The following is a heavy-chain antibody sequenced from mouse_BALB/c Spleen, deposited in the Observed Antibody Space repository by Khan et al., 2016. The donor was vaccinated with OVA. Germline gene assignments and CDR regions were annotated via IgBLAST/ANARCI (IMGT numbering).Heavy chain of an antibody. CDR2: IYPGDGDT. J-gene: IGHJ3*01. D-gene: IGHD2-2*01. Sequence: QVQLQQSGAELARPGASVKLSCKASGYTFTSYWMQWVKQRPGQGLEWIGAIYPGDGDTRYTQKFKGKATLTADKSSSTAYMQLSSLASEASAVYYCASGDGYDPAWFAYWGQGTLVTVSA. V-gene: IGHV1-87*01. CDR1: GYTFTSYW. CDR3: ASGDGYDPAWFAY.